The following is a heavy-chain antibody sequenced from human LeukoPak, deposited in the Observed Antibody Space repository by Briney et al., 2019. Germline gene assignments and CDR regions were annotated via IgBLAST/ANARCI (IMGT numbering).Heavy chain of an antibody. Sequence: SGGSLRLSCAVSGFTFSSYAMSWVRQAPGKGLEWVSGISGSGGSTYYADSVKGRFTIFRDNSKNTPYLQMNSLRAEDTAVYYCAREGSSWSQGMDWFDPWGQGTLVTVSS. CDR2: ISGSGGST. CDR1: GFTFSSYA. J-gene: IGHJ5*02. D-gene: IGHD6-13*01. CDR3: AREGSSWSQGMDWFDP. V-gene: IGHV3-23*01.